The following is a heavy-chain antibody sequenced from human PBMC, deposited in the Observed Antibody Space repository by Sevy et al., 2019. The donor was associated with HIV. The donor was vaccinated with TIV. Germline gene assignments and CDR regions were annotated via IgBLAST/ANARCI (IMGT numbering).Heavy chain of an antibody. CDR2: IIPIFGTT. Sequence: ASVKVSCKASGGTFSNYALSWARQAPGQGLEWMGGIIPIFGTTNFAQTFQGRVTITADEFTSTANLGLSSLRSADTAVYYCARTPILVIPGATDLYFDNWGQGTLVTVSS. V-gene: IGHV1-69*13. J-gene: IGHJ4*02. CDR3: ARTPILVIPGATDLYFDN. CDR1: GGTFSNYA. D-gene: IGHD2-2*01.